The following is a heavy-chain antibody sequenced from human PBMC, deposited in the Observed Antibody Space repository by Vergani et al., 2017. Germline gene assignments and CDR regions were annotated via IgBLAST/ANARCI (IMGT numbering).Heavy chain of an antibody. V-gene: IGHV1-69*01. Sequence: QVQLVQSGAEVKKPGSSVKVSCKASGGTFCSYAISWVRQAPGQGLEWMGGIIPIFGTANYAQKFQGRVTITADESTSTAYMELSSLRSEDTAVYYCARVLRAYYDSSGTNWFDPWGQGTLVTVSS. CDR1: GGTFCSYA. J-gene: IGHJ5*02. D-gene: IGHD3-22*01. CDR3: ARVLRAYYDSSGTNWFDP. CDR2: IIPIFGTA.